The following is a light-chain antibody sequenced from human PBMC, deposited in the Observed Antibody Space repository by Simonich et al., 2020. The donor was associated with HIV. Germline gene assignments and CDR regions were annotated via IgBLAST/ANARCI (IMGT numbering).Light chain of an antibody. J-gene: IGLJ2*01. V-gene: IGLV2-14*03. CDR2: DVS. CDR1: SSHVGGYNY. Sequence: QSALTQPASVSGSPGQSISISCTGTSSHVGGYNYVSLYQQHPGKAPKLMIYDVSYPPSGVSTRFSGSKSGNTASLTISGLQAEDEADYYCSSYTSSSVIFGGGTKLTVL. CDR3: SSYTSSSVI.